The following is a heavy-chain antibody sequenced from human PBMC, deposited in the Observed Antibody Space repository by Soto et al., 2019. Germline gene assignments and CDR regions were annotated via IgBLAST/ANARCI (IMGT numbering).Heavy chain of an antibody. Sequence: SETLSLTCAVYGGSSSGYYWSWIRQPPGKGLEWIGEINHSGSTNYNPSLKSRVTISVDTSKNQFSLKLSSVTAADTAVYYCARFDGYDQTWTFDYWGQGTLVTVSS. CDR2: INHSGST. CDR3: ARFDGYDQTWTFDY. V-gene: IGHV4-34*01. D-gene: IGHD5-12*01. CDR1: GGSSSGYY. J-gene: IGHJ4*02.